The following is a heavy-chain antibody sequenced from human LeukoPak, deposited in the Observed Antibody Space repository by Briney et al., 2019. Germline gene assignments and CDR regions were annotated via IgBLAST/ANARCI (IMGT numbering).Heavy chain of an antibody. D-gene: IGHD3-3*01. V-gene: IGHV3-48*03. CDR2: ISSSGSTI. Sequence: GGSLRLSCAASGFTFSSYEMNWVRQAPGKGLEWVSYISSSGSTIYYADSVKGRFTISRDNAKNSLYLQMNSLRAEDTAVYYCARVLGVEGQGNAFDIWGQGTMVTVSS. CDR3: ARVLGVEGQGNAFDI. J-gene: IGHJ3*02. CDR1: GFTFSSYE.